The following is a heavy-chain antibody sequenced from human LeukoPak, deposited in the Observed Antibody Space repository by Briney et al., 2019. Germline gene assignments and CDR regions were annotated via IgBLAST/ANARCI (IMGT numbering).Heavy chain of an antibody. J-gene: IGHJ4*02. D-gene: IGHD3-9*01. CDR1: GFTFSNYA. CDR2: IRSKAYGGTT. CDR3: TRDGYYDILTGYPDY. Sequence: GGSLRLSCAASGFTFSNYAMSWVRQAPGKGLEWVGFIRSKAYGGTTEYAASVKGRFTISRDDSKSIAYLQMNSLKTEDTAVYYCTRDGYYDILTGYPDYWGQGTLVTVSS. V-gene: IGHV3-49*04.